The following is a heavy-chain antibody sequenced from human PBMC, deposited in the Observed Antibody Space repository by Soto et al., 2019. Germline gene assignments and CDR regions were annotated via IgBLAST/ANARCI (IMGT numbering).Heavy chain of an antibody. CDR3: SRNMDYYYGRGSGNGHGV. CDR1: GYTFTAYY. V-gene: IGHV1-2*02. CDR2: INPKFGDT. Sequence: QVQLVQSGAEVKEPGDSVRVSCEASGYTFTAYYIHWVRQAPGQGLEWMGWINPKFGDTTYAQDFQGRVSMTRDMSISTVYMELSSLTSDDKDIYYCSRNMDYYYGRGSGNGHGVWGQGTTVTVFS. D-gene: IGHD3-10*02. J-gene: IGHJ6*02.